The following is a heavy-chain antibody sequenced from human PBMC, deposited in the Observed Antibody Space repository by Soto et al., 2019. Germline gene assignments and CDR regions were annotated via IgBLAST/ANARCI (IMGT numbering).Heavy chain of an antibody. V-gene: IGHV3-48*02. CDR3: ARERAPSELELRD. D-gene: IGHD1-7*01. CDR1: GFTFSSYS. CDR2: ISSSSSTI. J-gene: IGHJ4*02. Sequence: EVQLVESGGGLVQPGGSLRLSCAASGFTFSSYSMNWVRQAPGKGLEWVSYISSSSSTIYYADSVKGRFTISIDNAKNSLYLQMNSLRDEDTAVYYCARERAPSELELRDWGQGTLVTVSS.